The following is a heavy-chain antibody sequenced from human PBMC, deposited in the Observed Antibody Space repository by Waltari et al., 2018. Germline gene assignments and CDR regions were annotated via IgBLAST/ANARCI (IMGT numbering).Heavy chain of an antibody. CDR1: GYSISSGYY. V-gene: IGHV4-38-2*01. Sequence: QVQLQESGPGLVKPSETLSLTCAVSGYSISSGYYWGWIRQPPGKGLEWIGSIYHSGSTYYNPSLKSRVTISVDTSKNQFSLKLSSVTAADTAVYYCARPHCSSTSCYYWYFDLWGRGTLVTVYS. CDR2: IYHSGST. CDR3: ARPHCSSTSCYYWYFDL. D-gene: IGHD2-2*01. J-gene: IGHJ2*01.